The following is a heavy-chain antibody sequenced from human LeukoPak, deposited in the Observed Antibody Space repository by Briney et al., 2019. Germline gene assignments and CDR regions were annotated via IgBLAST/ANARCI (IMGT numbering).Heavy chain of an antibody. J-gene: IGHJ4*02. Sequence: GGSLRLSCAASGFTFSSYAMSWVRQAPGKGLEWVSAISGSGGSTYYADSVKGRFTISSDNSKNPLYLQMNSLRAEDTAVYYCAKGMDHIVPFDYWGQGTLVTVSS. CDR3: AKGMDHIVPFDY. D-gene: IGHD3-16*02. CDR2: ISGSGGST. V-gene: IGHV3-23*01. CDR1: GFTFSSYA.